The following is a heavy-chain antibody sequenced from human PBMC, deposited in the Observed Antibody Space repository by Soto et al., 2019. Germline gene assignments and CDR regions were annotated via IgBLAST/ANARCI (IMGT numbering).Heavy chain of an antibody. D-gene: IGHD6-13*01. Sequence: SVKVSCKASGYTFTSYGISWVRQAPGQGLEWMGGIIPIFGTANYAQKFQGRVTITADESTSTAYMELSSLRSEDTAVYYCAVGSSTPRYYYYYGMDVWGQGTTVTVSS. V-gene: IGHV1-69*13. J-gene: IGHJ6*02. CDR2: IIPIFGTA. CDR3: AVGSSTPRYYYYYGMDV. CDR1: GYTFTSYG.